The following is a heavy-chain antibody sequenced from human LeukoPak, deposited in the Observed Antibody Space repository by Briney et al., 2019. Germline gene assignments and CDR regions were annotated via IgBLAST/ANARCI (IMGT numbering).Heavy chain of an antibody. CDR2: IYYRGST. CDR3: ARLSGYSSGHYYSDY. Sequence: SETLSLTCTVSGGSISSDYWSWIRQPPGKGLEWIGYIYYRGSTNYNPSLKSRVTISVDTSKNQFSLKLSSATAADTAVYYCARLSGYSSGHYYSDYWGQGTLVTVSS. D-gene: IGHD3-22*01. J-gene: IGHJ4*02. V-gene: IGHV4-59*01. CDR1: GGSISSDY.